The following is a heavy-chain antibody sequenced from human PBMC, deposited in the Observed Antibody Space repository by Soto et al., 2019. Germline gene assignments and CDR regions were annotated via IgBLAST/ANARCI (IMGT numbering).Heavy chain of an antibody. Sequence: QVQLQESGPGLVKPSETLSLTCSVSDDSVSSGNYYWTRIRQAPGQGLAWHGYIYQTGRTNYNSALRGRHTMSVDSSKRHFSLTSRSVIAADTAVYFCARVRISGTTVQGEIFYYYGLDGWGQGTTVTVAS. V-gene: IGHV4-61*01. CDR3: ARVRISGTTVQGEIFYYYGLDG. D-gene: IGHD1-20*01. CDR2: IYQTGRT. CDR1: DDSVSSGNYY. J-gene: IGHJ6*02.